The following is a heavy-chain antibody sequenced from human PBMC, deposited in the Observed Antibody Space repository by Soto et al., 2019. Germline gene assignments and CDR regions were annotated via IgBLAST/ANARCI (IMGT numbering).Heavy chain of an antibody. CDR3: ARVHVMVVAGSTFDY. CDR1: GYSISSGPY. V-gene: IGHV4-38-2*02. J-gene: IGHJ4*01. Sequence: SETLSLTCTVSGYSISSGPYWAWIRQPPGKGPEWIASIYHGGTTFYNPSLKSRITISVDTSNNQFSLKLTSVTAADTAVYYCARVHVMVVAGSTFDYWGHGTLVTVSS. D-gene: IGHD6-19*01. CDR2: IYHGGTT.